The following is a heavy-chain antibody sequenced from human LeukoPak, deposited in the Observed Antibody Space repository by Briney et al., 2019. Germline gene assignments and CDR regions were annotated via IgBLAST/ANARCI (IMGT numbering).Heavy chain of an antibody. CDR1: GGSISHNHM. Sequence: SETLTLSCGVSGGSISHNHMRSWVRQPPGQGLEWIGEISLTGLTHYNPSLESRVTVSLDKSKNQLSLNLTSVTAADTAVYYCSRDNGAVSPVWEWGQRTPVTVLS. V-gene: IGHV4-4*02. J-gene: IGHJ4*02. D-gene: IGHD3-16*01. CDR3: SRDNGAVSPVWE. CDR2: ISLTGLT.